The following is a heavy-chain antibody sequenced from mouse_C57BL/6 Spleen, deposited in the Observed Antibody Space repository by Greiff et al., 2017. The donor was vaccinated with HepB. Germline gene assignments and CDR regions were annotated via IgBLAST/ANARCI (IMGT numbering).Heavy chain of an antibody. D-gene: IGHD2-3*01. J-gene: IGHJ3*01. CDR3: TTDGYYGPGFAY. Sequence: EVMLVESGGGLVQPGGSMKLSCAASGFTFSDAWMDWVRQSPEKGLEWVAEIRNKANNHATYYAESVKGRFTISRDDSKSSVYLQMNSLRAEDTGIYYCTTDGYYGPGFAYWGQGTLVTVSA. CDR1: GFTFSDAW. V-gene: IGHV6-6*01. CDR2: IRNKANNHAT.